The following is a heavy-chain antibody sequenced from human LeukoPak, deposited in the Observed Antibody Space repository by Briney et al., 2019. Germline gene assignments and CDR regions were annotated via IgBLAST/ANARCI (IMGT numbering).Heavy chain of an antibody. Sequence: GASVKVSCKASGYTFTSYGISWVRQAPGQGLEWMGWISAYNGNTNYAQKFQGRVTMTRDTSTSTVYMELSSLRSEDTAVYYCARSTGKQWLAYYYYYGMDVWGQGTTVTVSS. CDR2: ISAYNGNT. D-gene: IGHD6-19*01. V-gene: IGHV1-18*01. CDR3: ARSTGKQWLAYYYYYGMDV. CDR1: GYTFTSYG. J-gene: IGHJ6*02.